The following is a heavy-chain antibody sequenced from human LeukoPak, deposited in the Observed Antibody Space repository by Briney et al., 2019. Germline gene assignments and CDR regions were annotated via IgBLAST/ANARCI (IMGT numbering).Heavy chain of an antibody. CDR3: AGGRRNYGHIVLVVYAQYNWFDP. D-gene: IGHD2-8*02. Sequence: SETLSLTCAVYGGSFSGYYWSWIRQPPGKGLEWIGEINHSGSTNYNPSLKSRVTISVDTSKNQFSLKLSSVTAADTAVYYCAGGRRNYGHIVLVVYAQYNWFDPWGQGTLVTVSS. J-gene: IGHJ5*02. CDR1: GGSFSGYY. V-gene: IGHV4-34*01. CDR2: INHSGST.